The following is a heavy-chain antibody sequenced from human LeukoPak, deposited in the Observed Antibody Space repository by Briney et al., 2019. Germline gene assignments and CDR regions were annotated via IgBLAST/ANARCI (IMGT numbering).Heavy chain of an antibody. Sequence: ASVKVSCKASGYTFTSYGIGWVRQAPGQGLEWMGWISAHNGDKEYAQKFQDRVTMTTDASTTTAYMELRSLEYDDTAVYFCARMDRIVIFGGPFEIWGQGTMATVSS. CDR3: ARMDRIVIFGGPFEI. CDR1: GYTFTSYG. V-gene: IGHV1-18*01. J-gene: IGHJ3*02. D-gene: IGHD3/OR15-3a*01. CDR2: ISAHNGDK.